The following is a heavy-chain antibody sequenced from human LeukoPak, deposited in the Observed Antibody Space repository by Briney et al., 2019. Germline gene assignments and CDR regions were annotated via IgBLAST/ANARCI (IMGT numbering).Heavy chain of an antibody. D-gene: IGHD6-13*01. V-gene: IGHV4-61*02. CDR2: IYTSGST. CDR1: GGSISSGSYY. CDR3: ARGGRAGAFDY. J-gene: IGHJ4*02. Sequence: SETLSLTCTVSGGSISSGSYYWSWIRQPAGKGLEWIGRIYTSGSTNYNPSLKSRVTISVDTSKNQFSLKLGSVTAADTAVYYCARGGRAGAFDYWGQGTLVTVSS.